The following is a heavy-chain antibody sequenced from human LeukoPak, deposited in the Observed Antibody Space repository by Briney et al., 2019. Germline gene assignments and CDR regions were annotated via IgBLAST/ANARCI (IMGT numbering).Heavy chain of an antibody. CDR3: ARGVQLWEGLHDY. J-gene: IGHJ4*02. D-gene: IGHD5-18*01. V-gene: IGHV4-38-2*01. Sequence: SETLSLTCAASGYSISSGYYWGWIRPPPGKGREWIGSIYYSGSTYYNPSLKSRVTISVDTSKNQFSLKLSSVTAADTAVYYCARGVQLWEGLHDYWGQGTLVTVSS. CDR2: IYYSGST. CDR1: GYSISSGYY.